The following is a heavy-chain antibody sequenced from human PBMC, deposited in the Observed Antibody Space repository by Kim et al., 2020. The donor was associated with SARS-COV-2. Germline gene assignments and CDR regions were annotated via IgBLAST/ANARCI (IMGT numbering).Heavy chain of an antibody. D-gene: IGHD6-19*01. J-gene: IGHJ3*02. CDR3: VTHRSGWIDAFDI. CDR1: GFPFSAFW. CDR2: MSGDATTT. V-gene: IGHV3-74*01. Sequence: GGSLRLSCAASGFPFSAFWMHWVRQIPEKGLEWVSRMSGDATTTNYADSVKGRFTMSRDNAKNTLYLQINNLRGEDTAIYYCVTHRSGWIDAFDIWGQGTLVTVSS.